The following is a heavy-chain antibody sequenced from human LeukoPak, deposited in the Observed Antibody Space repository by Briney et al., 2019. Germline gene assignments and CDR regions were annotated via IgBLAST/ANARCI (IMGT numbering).Heavy chain of an antibody. CDR1: GFTFSSYG. V-gene: IGHV3-30*18. Sequence: PGRSLRLSCAASGFTFSSYGIHWVSQAPGKGLEWVAVISYDGSNKYYADSVKGRFTISRDNSKNTLYLQMNSLRAEDTAVYYCAKLFSGSYSTDFDYWGQGTLVTVSS. J-gene: IGHJ4*02. D-gene: IGHD3-10*02. CDR3: AKLFSGSYSTDFDY. CDR2: ISYDGSNK.